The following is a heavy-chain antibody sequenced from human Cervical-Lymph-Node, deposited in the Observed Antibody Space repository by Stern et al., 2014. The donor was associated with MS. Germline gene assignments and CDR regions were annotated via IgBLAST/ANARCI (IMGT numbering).Heavy chain of an antibody. CDR3: ARDGSYEEYGDHATSVLDH. J-gene: IGHJ4*02. Sequence: VQLVESGPEVKKPGSSVTISCKASGGTLNNYAINWVRQAPGQGLEWMGGIIPIFGVTNYAQKFQDRVTIKADKSMVTAYMELSSLRSEDTAIYFCARDGSYEEYGDHATSVLDHGGQGTLVTVSA. CDR1: GGTLNNYA. D-gene: IGHD4-17*01. CDR2: IIPIFGVT. V-gene: IGHV1-69*17.